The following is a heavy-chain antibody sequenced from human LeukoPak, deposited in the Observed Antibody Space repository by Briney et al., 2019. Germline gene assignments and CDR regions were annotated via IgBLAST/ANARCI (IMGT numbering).Heavy chain of an antibody. V-gene: IGHV3-23*01. D-gene: IGHD2-2*01. CDR1: GFTLSSYE. Sequence: GGSLRLSCIVSGFTLSSYEMSWIRQAPGKGLEWVASIEYSGGSAYYADSVKGRFTISRDNSKNTLYMQMNSLRAEDTAVYYCAKAVVIVPTATPFDYWGQGTLVTVSS. CDR3: AKAVVIVPTATPFDY. CDR2: IEYSGGSA. J-gene: IGHJ4*02.